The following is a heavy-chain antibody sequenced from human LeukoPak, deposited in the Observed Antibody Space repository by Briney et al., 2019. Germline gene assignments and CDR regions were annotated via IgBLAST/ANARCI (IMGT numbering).Heavy chain of an antibody. V-gene: IGHV3-20*04. D-gene: IGHD1-26*01. CDR1: GFTLDDYG. CDR3: ARLGGPDYYFYYYMDV. CDR2: INWNGDGT. J-gene: IGHJ6*03. Sequence: RPGGSLRLSCAASGFTLDDYGMSWVRQVPGKGLEWICGINWNGDGTGYADSVKGRFTISRDNAKNSLYLQMDSLRAEDTALYYCARLGGPDYYFYYYMDVWGKGTTVTVS.